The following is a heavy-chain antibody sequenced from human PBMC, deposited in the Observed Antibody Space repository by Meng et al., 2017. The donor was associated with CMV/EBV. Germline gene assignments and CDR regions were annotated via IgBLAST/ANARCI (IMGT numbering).Heavy chain of an antibody. CDR3: AKDRLRGDTSSSRSTDYFDP. CDR1: GFTFSGYG. V-gene: IGHV3-30*02. D-gene: IGHD6-6*01. J-gene: IGHJ4*02. CDR2: VRYDGHNK. Sequence: GESLKISCAASGFTFSGYGMHWVRQAPGKGLEWVTFVRYDGHNKYFADPVKGRFTVSRDNSQNTLYLQMNSLRPEDTAVYYCAKDRLRGDTSSSRSTDYFDPWGQGALVTVSS.